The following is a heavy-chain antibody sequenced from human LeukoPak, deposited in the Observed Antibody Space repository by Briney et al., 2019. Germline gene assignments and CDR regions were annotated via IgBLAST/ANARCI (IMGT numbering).Heavy chain of an antibody. CDR1: GYSFTSYW. CDR2: IYPGDSDT. J-gene: IGHJ6*02. CDR3: ARQATGYYDSSGYTVSYYGMDV. Sequence: GESLKISCKGSGYSFTSYWIGWVRQMPGKGLEWMGIIYPGDSDTRYSPSFQGQVTISADKSISTAYLQWSSLKASDTAMYYCARQATGYYDSSGYTVSYYGMDVWGQGTTVTVSS. D-gene: IGHD3-22*01. V-gene: IGHV5-51*01.